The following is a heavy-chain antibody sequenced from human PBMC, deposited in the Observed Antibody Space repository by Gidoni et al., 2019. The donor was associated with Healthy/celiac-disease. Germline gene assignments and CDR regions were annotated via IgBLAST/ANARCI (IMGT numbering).Heavy chain of an antibody. CDR3: ARDRYYYDSSGFQMFDY. CDR2: ISAYNGNT. Sequence: QVQLVQSGAEVKTPGASVKVSCKASGYTFTSYGISWVRQAPGQGLEWMGWISAYNGNTNYAQKLQGRVTMTTDTSTSTAYMELRSLRSDDTAVYYCARDRYYYDSSGFQMFDYWGQGTLVTVSS. J-gene: IGHJ4*02. V-gene: IGHV1-18*01. D-gene: IGHD3-22*01. CDR1: GYTFTSYG.